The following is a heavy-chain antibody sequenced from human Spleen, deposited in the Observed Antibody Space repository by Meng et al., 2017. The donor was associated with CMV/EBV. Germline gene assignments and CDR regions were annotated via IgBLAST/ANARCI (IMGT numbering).Heavy chain of an antibody. CDR2: ISYDGSNI. CDR3: ARDVRAVAMMCMAT. D-gene: IGHD6-19*01. V-gene: IGHV3-30-3*01. CDR1: GFTLSSFS. J-gene: IGHJ6*02. Sequence: SLKLSCAVPGFTLSSFSMHWVRQAPGKGLEWVAVISYDGSNIKYADSVKGRFTISRDTSKNTLYLQMNSLRTDDTAVYYCARDVRAVAMMCMATWGQGTTVTVSS.